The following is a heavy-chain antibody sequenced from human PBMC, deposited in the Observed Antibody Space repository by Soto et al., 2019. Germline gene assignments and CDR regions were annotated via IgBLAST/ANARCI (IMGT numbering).Heavy chain of an antibody. Sequence: GGSLRLSCAASGFTFDDYAMHWVRQAPGKGLEWVSGISWNSGSIGYADSVKGRFTISRDNAKNSLYLQMNSLRAEDTALYYCAKDLIARGEVTDYYYYYYMDVWGKGTTVTVSS. J-gene: IGHJ6*03. D-gene: IGHD3-16*01. CDR3: AKDLIARGEVTDYYYYYYMDV. CDR1: GFTFDDYA. CDR2: ISWNSGSI. V-gene: IGHV3-9*01.